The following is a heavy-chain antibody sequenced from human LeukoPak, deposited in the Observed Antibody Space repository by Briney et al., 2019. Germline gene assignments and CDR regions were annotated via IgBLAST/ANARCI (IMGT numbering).Heavy chain of an antibody. Sequence: TASETLSLTCTVSGGSISSYYWSWIRQPPGKGLEWIGYIYYSGSTSYNPSLRTRVTISVDASRNQFSLNLSSVTAADTAVYYCARWSGSVTARNYYYYMDVWGEGTTVTVSS. D-gene: IGHD6-6*01. J-gene: IGHJ6*03. V-gene: IGHV4-59*08. CDR1: GGSISSYY. CDR3: ARWSGSVTARNYYYYMDV. CDR2: IYYSGST.